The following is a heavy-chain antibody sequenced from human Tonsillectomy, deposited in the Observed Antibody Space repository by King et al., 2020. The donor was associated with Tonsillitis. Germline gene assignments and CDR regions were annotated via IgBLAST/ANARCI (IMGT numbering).Heavy chain of an antibody. V-gene: IGHV3-9*01. D-gene: IGHD6-19*01. CDR1: GFTFDDYG. J-gene: IGHJ4*02. Sequence: VQLVESGGGLVQPGRSLRLSCAASGFTFDDYGMHWVRQAPGKGLEWVSGISLNGNSVGYADSVKGRFTISRDNAKNSLYLQMNSLRAEDTALYYCAKSRNRGAVAGPDFWGQGTLVTVSS. CDR3: AKSRNRGAVAGPDF. CDR2: ISLNGNSV.